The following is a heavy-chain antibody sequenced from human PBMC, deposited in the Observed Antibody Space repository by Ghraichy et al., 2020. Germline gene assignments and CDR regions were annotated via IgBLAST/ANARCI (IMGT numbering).Heavy chain of an antibody. CDR1: GFTVSSNY. J-gene: IGHJ6*02. CDR2: IYSGGST. CDR3: ARGGVPAAIKRGYYYAMDV. Sequence: GGSLRLSCAASGFTVSSNYMSWVRQAPGKGLEWVSVIYSGGSTYYADSVKGRFTISRDNSKNTLYLQMNSLRAEDTAVYYCARGGVPAAIKRGYYYAMDVWGQGTTVTVSS. D-gene: IGHD2-2*02. V-gene: IGHV3-53*01.